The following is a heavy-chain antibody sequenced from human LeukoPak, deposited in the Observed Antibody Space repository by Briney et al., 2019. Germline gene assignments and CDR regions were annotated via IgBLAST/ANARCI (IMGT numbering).Heavy chain of an antibody. CDR2: ISPNNGDT. CDR3: VRSPIGASAY. CDR1: GYTFTDSY. J-gene: IGHJ4*02. D-gene: IGHD3-10*01. V-gene: IGHV1-2*02. Sequence: ASVKVSCKPSGYTFTDSYIHWVRQAPGMGLQWVGWISPNNGDTKYAEDFQDRVTMTRDTSINTAYMELTGLTPDDTAVYYCVRSPIGASAYWGRGTLVTVSS.